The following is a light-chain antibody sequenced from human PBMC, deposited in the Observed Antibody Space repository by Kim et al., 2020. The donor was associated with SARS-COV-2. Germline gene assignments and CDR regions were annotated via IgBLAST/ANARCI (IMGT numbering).Light chain of an antibody. Sequence: PGQSITIPCTGTSSDVGSYNLVSWYQQHPGKAPKLMIYEVSKRPSGVSNRFSGSKSGNTASLTISGLQAEDEADYYCCSYAGSSTLFGGGTQLTVL. CDR1: SSDVGSYNL. V-gene: IGLV2-23*02. CDR2: EVS. CDR3: CSYAGSSTL. J-gene: IGLJ2*01.